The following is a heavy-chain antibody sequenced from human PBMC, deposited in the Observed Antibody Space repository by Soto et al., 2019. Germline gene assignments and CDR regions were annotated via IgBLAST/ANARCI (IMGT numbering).Heavy chain of an antibody. CDR3: ARDNRITRLVAEIDL. CDR1: GFSFSDHA. J-gene: IGHJ5*02. D-gene: IGHD1-20*01. CDR2: VAHDGTSK. Sequence: PGGSLRLSCAASGFSFSDHAMHWVRRAPGKGLEWVALVAHDGTSKYYAGSVKGRFTISSDKSSNTLFLQMDSLDTEDTAVYYCARDNRITRLVAEIDLWGRGTLVTLSS. V-gene: IGHV3-30-3*01.